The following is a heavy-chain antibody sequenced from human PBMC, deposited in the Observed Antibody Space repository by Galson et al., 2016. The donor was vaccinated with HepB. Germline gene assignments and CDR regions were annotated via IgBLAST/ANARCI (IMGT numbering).Heavy chain of an antibody. J-gene: IGHJ4*02. V-gene: IGHV1-3*01. D-gene: IGHD2/OR15-2a*01. CDR2: ANPGDHST. CDR1: GYSFTNYA. Sequence: SVKVSCKASGYSFTNYALHWLRQAPGQRPEWVGCANPGDHSTRFSRNFEDRLTITTDTSTGTSDMELSGLRSEDTAVYYCARGGSMRLYYYYFDDWGQGALVTVSS. CDR3: ARGGSMRLYYYYFDD.